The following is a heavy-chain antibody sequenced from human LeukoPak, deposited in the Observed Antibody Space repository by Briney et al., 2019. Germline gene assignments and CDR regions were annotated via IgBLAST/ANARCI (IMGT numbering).Heavy chain of an antibody. CDR3: AKDQYCSSTSCSNFDY. J-gene: IGHJ4*01. D-gene: IGHD2-2*01. Sequence: GGSLRLSCAASGFTFSDYYMSWVRQAPGKGLEWVSAISGSGGSTYYADSVKDRFTISRDNSKNTLYLQMNSLRAEDTAVYYCAKDQYCSSTSCSNFDYWGQGTLVTVSS. CDR2: ISGSGGST. V-gene: IGHV3-23*01. CDR1: GFTFSDYY.